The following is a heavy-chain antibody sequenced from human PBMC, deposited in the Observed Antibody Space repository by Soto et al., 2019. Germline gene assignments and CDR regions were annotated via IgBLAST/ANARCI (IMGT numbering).Heavy chain of an antibody. J-gene: IGHJ4*02. CDR3: VLGDDSYDTSGYYPFDY. CDR1: GFTFSSYA. CDR2: ISTNGGST. Sequence: PGGSLRLSCSASGFTFSSYAMHWVRQAPGKGQEYVSSISTNGGSTHYADSVKGRFTISRDNSKNTQYLQMSSLRADDTAVYYCVLGDDSYDTSGYYPFDYWGQGTLVNGSP. V-gene: IGHV3-64D*06. D-gene: IGHD3-22*01.